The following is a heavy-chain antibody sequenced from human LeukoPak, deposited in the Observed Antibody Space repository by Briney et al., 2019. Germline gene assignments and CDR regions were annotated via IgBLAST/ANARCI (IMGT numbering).Heavy chain of an antibody. D-gene: IGHD2-2*01. V-gene: IGHV1-2*02. CDR3: ARDIVVVPAALAFDI. Sequence: GASVKVSCKASGYTFTGYYMHWVRQVPGQGLEWMGWINPNSGGTNYAQKFQGRVTMTRDTSISTAYMELSSLRSEDTAVYYCARDIVVVPAALAFDIWGQGTMVTVSS. CDR2: INPNSGGT. CDR1: GYTFTGYY. J-gene: IGHJ3*02.